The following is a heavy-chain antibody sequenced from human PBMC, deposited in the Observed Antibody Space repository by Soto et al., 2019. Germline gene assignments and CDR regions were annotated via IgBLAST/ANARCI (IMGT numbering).Heavy chain of an antibody. D-gene: IGHD3-10*01. J-gene: IGHJ5*02. Sequence: LSLTCAVYGGSFSGYYWSWIRQPPGKGLEWIGEINHSGSTNYNPSLKSRVTISVDTSKNQFSLKLSSVTAADTAVYYCARRGPTYYYGSGSYYNVHWFDPWGQGTLVTVSS. V-gene: IGHV4-34*01. CDR3: ARRGPTYYYGSGSYYNVHWFDP. CDR2: INHSGST. CDR1: GGSFSGYY.